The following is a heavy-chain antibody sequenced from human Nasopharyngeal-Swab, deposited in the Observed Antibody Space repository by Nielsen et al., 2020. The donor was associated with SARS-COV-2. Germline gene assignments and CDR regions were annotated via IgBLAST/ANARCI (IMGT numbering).Heavy chain of an antibody. V-gene: IGHV3-23*01. CDR3: ATARLMTTVQY. J-gene: IGHJ4*02. Sequence: GGSLRLSCAASGFTFSSYAMTWVRQAPGKGLEWVSTISGRGATLYYADSVKGRFTVSRDNSKNTVSLQMSSLRAEDTAVYYCATARLMTTVQYWGQGTLVTVSS. CDR1: GFTFSSYA. D-gene: IGHD4-17*01. CDR2: ISGRGATL.